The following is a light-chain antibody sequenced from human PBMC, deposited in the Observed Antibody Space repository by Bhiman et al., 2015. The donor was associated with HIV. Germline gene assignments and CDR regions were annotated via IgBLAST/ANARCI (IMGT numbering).Light chain of an antibody. CDR1: SSNIGSNT. V-gene: IGLV1-44*01. Sequence: QSVLTQPPSASGTPGQRVTISCSGSSSNIGSNTVNWYQQLPGTAPKLLIYRNNQRPSGVPDRFSGSKSGTSASLIISGLQAEDEADYYCSSYAHSYTSLFGGGTKVTVL. CDR2: RNN. CDR3: SSYAHSYTSL. J-gene: IGLJ1*01.